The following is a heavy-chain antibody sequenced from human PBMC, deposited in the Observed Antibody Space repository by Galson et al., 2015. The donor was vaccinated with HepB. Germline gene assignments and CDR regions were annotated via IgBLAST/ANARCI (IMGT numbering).Heavy chain of an antibody. CDR2: IWNDGSHK. CDR1: GFTFTTFG. D-gene: IGHD2-2*01. J-gene: IGHJ4*02. CDR3: GRDYVGFCSSTSCPIEY. Sequence: SLRLSCAASGFTFTTFGMHWVRQAPGKGLEWVAVIWNDGSHKYYVDSVKGRFTVSRDTSENTLYLQMNSLRAEDTAVEYCGRDYVGFCSSTSCPIEYWGQGTLVTVSS. V-gene: IGHV3-33*01.